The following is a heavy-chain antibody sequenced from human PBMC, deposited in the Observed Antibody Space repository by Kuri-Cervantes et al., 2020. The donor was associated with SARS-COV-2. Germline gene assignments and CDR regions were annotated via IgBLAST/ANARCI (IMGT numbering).Heavy chain of an antibody. V-gene: IGHV3-48*03. Sequence: GGSLRLSCAASGFTFSSYEMNWVRQAPGKGLEWVSYISSSGSTIYYADSVKGRFTISRDNAKNSLYLQMNSLRAEDTAVYYCARDAYCGSDCYWLAFDIWGQGTMITVSS. CDR1: GFTFSSYE. CDR3: ARDAYCGSDCYWLAFDI. D-gene: IGHD2-21*01. CDR2: ISSSGSTI. J-gene: IGHJ3*02.